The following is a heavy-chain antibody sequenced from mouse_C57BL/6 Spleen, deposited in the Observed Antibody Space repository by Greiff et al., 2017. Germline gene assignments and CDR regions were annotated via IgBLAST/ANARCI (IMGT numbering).Heavy chain of an antibody. CDR1: GYSITSGYY. J-gene: IGHJ4*01. V-gene: IGHV3-6*01. CDR3: AREGCYEAYAMDY. CDR2: ISYDGSN. Sequence: EVQRVESGPGLVKPSQSLSLTCSVTGYSITSGYYWNWIRQFPGNKLEWMGYISYDGSNNYNPSLKNRISITRDTSKNQFFLKLNSVTTEDTATYYCAREGCYEAYAMDYWGQGTSGTVSS. D-gene: IGHD2-12*01.